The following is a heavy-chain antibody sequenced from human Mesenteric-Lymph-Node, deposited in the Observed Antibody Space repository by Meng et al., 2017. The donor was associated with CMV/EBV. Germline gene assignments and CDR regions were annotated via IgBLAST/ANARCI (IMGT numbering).Heavy chain of an antibody. Sequence: GESLKISCAASGFTFSSYSMSWVRQAPGKGLECVSAITASGTNTYYGDSLKGRFTISRDNSKNTLYLQIDSLRAEDTAVYYCAKDRGAASLMPRYYFDYWGQGTLVTVSS. CDR2: ITASGTNT. D-gene: IGHD2-15*01. CDR3: AKDRGAASLMPRYYFDY. CDR1: GFTFSSYS. V-gene: IGHV3-23*01. J-gene: IGHJ4*02.